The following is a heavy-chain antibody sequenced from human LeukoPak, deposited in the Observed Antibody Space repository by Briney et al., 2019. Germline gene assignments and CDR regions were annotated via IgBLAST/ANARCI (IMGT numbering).Heavy chain of an antibody. D-gene: IGHD1-26*01. CDR1: GFTFSSYA. CDR2: ISGSGGST. J-gene: IGHJ4*02. Sequence: PGGSLRLSCAASGFTFSSYAMNWVRQAPGKGLEWVSAISGSGGSTYCADSVKVRFTISRDNSKNTLYLQMNSLRAEDTAVYYCARDGVGAYHYFDYWGQGTLVTVSS. CDR3: ARDGVGAYHYFDY. V-gene: IGHV3-23*01.